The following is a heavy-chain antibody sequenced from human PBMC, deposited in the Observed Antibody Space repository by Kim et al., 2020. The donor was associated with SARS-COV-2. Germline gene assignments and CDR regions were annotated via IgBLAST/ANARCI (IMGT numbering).Heavy chain of an antibody. V-gene: IGHV4-4*07. D-gene: IGHD3-16*02. J-gene: IGHJ4*02. Sequence: TSGLTNGNPTLQSRVTMSVDMSKNQFSLKLSSVTAADTAVYYCASALGHWGQGTLVTVSS. CDR3: ASALGH. CDR2: TSGLT.